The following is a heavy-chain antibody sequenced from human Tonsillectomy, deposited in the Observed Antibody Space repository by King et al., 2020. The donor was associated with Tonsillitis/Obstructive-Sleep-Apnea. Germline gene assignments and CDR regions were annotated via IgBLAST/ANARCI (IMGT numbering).Heavy chain of an antibody. CDR1: GFSLSNARMG. D-gene: IGHD3/OR15-3a*01. V-gene: IGHV2-26*01. Sequence: TLKESGPVLVKPTETLTLTCTVSGFSLSNARMGVSWIRQPPGKALEWLAHIFSNDEKSYSTSLKSRLTIAKDTSKSQVVLTMTNMDPVDTATYDCALIIEEGGTGDFDYWGQGTLVTVSS. CDR3: ALIIEEGGTGDFDY. J-gene: IGHJ4*02. CDR2: IFSNDEK.